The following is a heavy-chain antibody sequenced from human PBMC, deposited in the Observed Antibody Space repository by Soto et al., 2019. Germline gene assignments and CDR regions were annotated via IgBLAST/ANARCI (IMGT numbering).Heavy chain of an antibody. V-gene: IGHV3-23*01. CDR3: AKDLRPDGRYDLDY. D-gene: IGHD3-3*01. CDR2: IVGDASGI. CDR1: GFTFSTYA. J-gene: IGHJ4*02. Sequence: VQLLESGGGLVQPGGSLRLSCAAYGFTFSTYAMNWVRRAPGKGLEWVAVIVGDASGIDYADSVQGRFTISRDNSKNTLYLQMTSLRVEDTATYFCAKDLRPDGRYDLDYWGQGTLVTVSS.